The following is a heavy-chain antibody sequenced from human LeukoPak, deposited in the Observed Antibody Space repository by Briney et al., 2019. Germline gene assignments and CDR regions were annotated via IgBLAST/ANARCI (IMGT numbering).Heavy chain of an antibody. CDR3: ARDSGGELPAHYFDY. V-gene: IGHV3-7*01. CDR2: IKQDGSEK. J-gene: IGHJ4*02. D-gene: IGHD1-26*01. Sequence: GGSLRLSCAASGFTFSSYWMSWVRQAPGKGLEWVANIKQDGSEKYYVDSVKGRFTISRDNAKNSLYLQMNSLRAEDTAVYYCARDSGGELPAHYFDYWGQGTLVTASS. CDR1: GFTFSSYW.